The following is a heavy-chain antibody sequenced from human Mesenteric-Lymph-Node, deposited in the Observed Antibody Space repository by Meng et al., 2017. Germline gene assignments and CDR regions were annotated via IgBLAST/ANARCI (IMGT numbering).Heavy chain of an antibody. D-gene: IGHD3-22*01. CDR3: ARVYYDSSGLNWFDT. CDR1: GGSIRDYDYY. V-gene: IGHV4-31*03. Sequence: QGQLQESGPVLVKPSHTLSLTCTVSGGSIRDYDYYWSWVRQHPGKGLECIGHMYYTGNTYYNPSLKSRVTMSVDTSKNQFSVKLTSVTAADTAIYFCARVYYDSSGLNWFDTWGQGTLVTVSS. J-gene: IGHJ5*02. CDR2: MYYTGNT.